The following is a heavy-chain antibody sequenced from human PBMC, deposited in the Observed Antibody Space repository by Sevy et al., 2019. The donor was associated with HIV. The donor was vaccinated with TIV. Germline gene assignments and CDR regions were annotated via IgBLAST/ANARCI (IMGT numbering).Heavy chain of an antibody. Sequence: GGSLRLSCAVSGFPVRSNYISGVRQAPRKGLEWVSTIYAGGNTYYADSVKGRFSISRDNSKNIVYLQINSLRGEDTAVYYCARETVSGYNLWGQGTLVTVSS. D-gene: IGHD5-12*01. J-gene: IGHJ4*02. CDR2: IYAGGNT. CDR1: GFPVRSNY. CDR3: ARETVSGYNL. V-gene: IGHV3-53*01.